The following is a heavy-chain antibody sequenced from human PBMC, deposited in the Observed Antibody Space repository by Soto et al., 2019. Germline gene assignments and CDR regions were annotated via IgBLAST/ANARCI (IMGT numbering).Heavy chain of an antibody. Sequence: SETLSLNCTVSGGSISSYYWTWIRQPPGKGLEWIGYIYSSGSTNYNPSLNSRVTISVDTSKNHFSLRLSSVTAADTAVYYCARTGGSGTPYTWFDPWGQGTLVTVSS. CDR2: IYSSGST. D-gene: IGHD3-10*01. J-gene: IGHJ5*02. CDR1: GGSISSYY. V-gene: IGHV4-59*08. CDR3: ARTGGSGTPYTWFDP.